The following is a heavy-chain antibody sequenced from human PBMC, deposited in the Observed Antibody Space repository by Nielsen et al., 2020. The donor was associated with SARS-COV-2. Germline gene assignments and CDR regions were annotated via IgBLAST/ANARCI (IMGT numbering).Heavy chain of an antibody. CDR1: GGSISSYY. CDR2: INHSGST. Sequence: SETLSLTCTVSGGSISSYYWSWIRQPPGKGLEWIGEINHSGSTNYNPSLKSRVTISVDTSKNQFSLKLSSVTAADTAVYYCARIGKSEGIDYWGQGTLVTVSS. V-gene: IGHV4-59*01. D-gene: IGHD6-13*01. J-gene: IGHJ4*02. CDR3: ARIGKSEGIDY.